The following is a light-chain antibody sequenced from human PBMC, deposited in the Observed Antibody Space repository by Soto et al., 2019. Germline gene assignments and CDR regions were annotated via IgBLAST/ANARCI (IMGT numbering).Light chain of an antibody. CDR2: DAS. V-gene: IGKV3-20*01. CDR1: QSVNYN. CDR3: QQYGSSPRT. J-gene: IGKJ1*01. Sequence: IGMTQAPANLSVSPGERAILSGRASQSVNYNLAWYHQKPGQAPRLLIYDASNRATGIPARFSGSGSGTDFTLTISRLEPEDFAVYYCQQYGSSPRTFGQGSMVDI.